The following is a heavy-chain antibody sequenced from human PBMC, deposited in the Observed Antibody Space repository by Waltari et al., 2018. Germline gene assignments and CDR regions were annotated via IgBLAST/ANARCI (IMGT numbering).Heavy chain of an antibody. Sequence: QVQLQQWGAGLLKPSETLSLTCAVYGGSFSGYYWSWIRQPPGKGLEWIGEINHSGSTNYNPSIKSRVTISVDTSKNQFSLKLSSVTAADTAVYYCARDLAATSWFDPWGQGTLVTVSS. V-gene: IGHV4-34*01. CDR2: INHSGST. D-gene: IGHD2-15*01. J-gene: IGHJ5*02. CDR3: ARDLAATSWFDP. CDR1: GGSFSGYY.